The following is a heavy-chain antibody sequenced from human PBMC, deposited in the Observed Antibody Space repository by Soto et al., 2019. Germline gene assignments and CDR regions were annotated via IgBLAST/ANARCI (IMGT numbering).Heavy chain of an antibody. J-gene: IGHJ5*02. D-gene: IGHD3-10*01. CDR1: GGSFSGYY. Sequence: TSETLSLTCAVYGGSFSGYYWSWIRQPPGKGLEWIGEINHSGSTNYNPSLKSRVTISVDTSKNQFSLKLSSVTAADTAVYYCAPRWGVGDNWFDPWGQGTLVTVSS. CDR2: INHSGST. CDR3: APRWGVGDNWFDP. V-gene: IGHV4-34*01.